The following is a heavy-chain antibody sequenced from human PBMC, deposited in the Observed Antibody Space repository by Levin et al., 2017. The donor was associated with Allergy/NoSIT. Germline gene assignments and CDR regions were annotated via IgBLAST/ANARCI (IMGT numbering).Heavy chain of an antibody. D-gene: IGHD1-26*01. V-gene: IGHV4-4*07. CDR3: ASTLVGAVSSSDWFDP. CDR2: IYTSGST. CDR1: GGSISSYY. Sequence: SETLSLTCTVSGGSISSYYWSWIRQPAGKGLEWIGRIYTSGSTNYNPSLKSRVTMSVDTSKNQFSLKLSSVTAADTAVYYCASTLVGAVSSSDWFDPWGQGTLVTVSS. J-gene: IGHJ5*02.